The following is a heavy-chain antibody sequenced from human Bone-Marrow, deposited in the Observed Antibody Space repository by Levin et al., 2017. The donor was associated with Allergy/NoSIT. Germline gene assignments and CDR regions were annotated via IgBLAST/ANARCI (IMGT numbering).Heavy chain of an antibody. CDR3: ATKISGSYYKGLHAFDI. CDR2: IYYSGST. D-gene: IGHD3-10*01. Sequence: SQTLSLTCTVSGGSISSYYWSWIRQPPGKGLEWIGYIYYSGSTNYNPSLKSRVTISVDTSKNQFSLKLSSVTAADTAVYYCATKISGSYYKGLHAFDIWGQGTMVTVSS. CDR1: GGSISSYY. J-gene: IGHJ3*02. V-gene: IGHV4-59*08.